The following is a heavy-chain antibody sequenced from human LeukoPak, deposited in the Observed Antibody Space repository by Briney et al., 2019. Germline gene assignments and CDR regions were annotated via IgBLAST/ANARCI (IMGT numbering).Heavy chain of an antibody. D-gene: IGHD6-6*01. J-gene: IGHJ6*03. Sequence: SETLSLTCTVSGYSISSGYLWGWIRQPPGKGLEWIGSIDGSGSSYYNPSLKSRVTISVDTSRNQFSLKMTSVTAADTAVYYCASYSSSSGGAYYYYYYYMDVWGKGTTVTVSS. CDR1: GYSISSGYL. V-gene: IGHV4-38-2*02. CDR3: ASYSSSSGGAYYYYYYYMDV. CDR2: IDGSGSS.